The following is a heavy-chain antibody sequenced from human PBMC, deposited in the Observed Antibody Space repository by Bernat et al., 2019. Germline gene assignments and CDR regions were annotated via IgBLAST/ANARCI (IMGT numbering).Heavy chain of an antibody. CDR2: IDWDDDK. D-gene: IGHD5/OR15-5a*01. CDR3: ARSRASTTVYGYYYYMDV. V-gene: IGHV2-70*15. Sequence: QVTLRESGPALVKPTQTLTLTCTFSGFSLSTSGMCVSWIRQPPGKALEWLARIDWDDDKYYSTSLKTRLTISKDTSKNQVVLTIPNMDPVDTATYYCARSRASTTVYGYYYYMDVWGKGTPVTVSS. CDR1: GFSLSTSGMC. J-gene: IGHJ6*03.